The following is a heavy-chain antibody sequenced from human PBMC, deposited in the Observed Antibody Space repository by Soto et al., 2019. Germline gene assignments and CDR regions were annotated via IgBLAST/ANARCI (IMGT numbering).Heavy chain of an antibody. CDR2: ISSSSSYI. J-gene: IGHJ5*02. CDR3: ARDRGYCSSTSCYTVGWFDP. D-gene: IGHD2-2*02. Sequence: GGSLRLSCAASGFTFSSYSMNWVRQAPGKGLEWVSSISSSSSYIYYADSVKGRFTISRDNAKNSLYLQMNSLRAEDTAVYYCARDRGYCSSTSCYTVGWFDPWGQGILVTVSS. CDR1: GFTFSSYS. V-gene: IGHV3-21*01.